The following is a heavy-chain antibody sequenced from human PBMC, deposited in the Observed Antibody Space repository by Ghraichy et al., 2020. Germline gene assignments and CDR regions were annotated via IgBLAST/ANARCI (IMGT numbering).Heavy chain of an antibody. Sequence: SETLSLTCTVSGGSISSYYWSWIRQPPGKGLEWIGYIYYSGSTNYNPSLKSRVTISVDTSKNQFSLKLSSVTAADTAVYYCARGPYDFWGGYNRWAYFDYWGQGTLVTVSS. CDR2: IYYSGST. V-gene: IGHV4-59*01. CDR1: GGSISSYY. D-gene: IGHD3-3*01. CDR3: ARGPYDFWGGYNRWAYFDY. J-gene: IGHJ4*02.